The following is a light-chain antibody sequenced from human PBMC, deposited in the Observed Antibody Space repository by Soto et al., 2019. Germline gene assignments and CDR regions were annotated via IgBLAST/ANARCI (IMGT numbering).Light chain of an antibody. V-gene: IGKV3-20*01. CDR1: QSVSSSY. CDR2: GAS. Sequence: EIVLTQSPGTLSLSPGERATLSCRASQSVSSSYLAWYQQKPGQAPRLLIYGASNRATGIPDRFSASGSGTVFTLTISRLEPEDFAVYYCQQYGSSPPYTFGQGTKLENK. CDR3: QQYGSSPPYT. J-gene: IGKJ2*01.